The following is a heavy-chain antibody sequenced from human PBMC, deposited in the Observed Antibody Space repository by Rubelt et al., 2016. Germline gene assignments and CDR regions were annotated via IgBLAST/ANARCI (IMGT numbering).Heavy chain of an antibody. D-gene: IGHD4-17*01. CDR1: GYSFTSYW. CDR3: ARVTTVTNDNWFDP. Sequence: EVQLVQSGAEVKKPGESLKISCKGSGYSFTSYWIGWVRQMPGKGLEWMGIIYPGDSDTRYSPAFPGPGTISADKSISTAYLQWSSLKASDTAMYYCARVTTVTNDNWFDPWGQGTLVTVSS. CDR2: IYPGDSDT. J-gene: IGHJ5*02. V-gene: IGHV5-51*01.